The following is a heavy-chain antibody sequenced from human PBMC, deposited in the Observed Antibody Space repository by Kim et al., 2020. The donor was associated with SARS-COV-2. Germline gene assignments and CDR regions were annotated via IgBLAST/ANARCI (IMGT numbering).Heavy chain of an antibody. V-gene: IGHV4-34*01. CDR3: AGGSYGSSWPLPDY. Sequence: NQSLKIRVTISVDTSKNQFSLKLSSVTAEDTAVYYCAGGSYGSSWPLPDYWGQGTLVTVSS. D-gene: IGHD6-13*01. J-gene: IGHJ4*02.